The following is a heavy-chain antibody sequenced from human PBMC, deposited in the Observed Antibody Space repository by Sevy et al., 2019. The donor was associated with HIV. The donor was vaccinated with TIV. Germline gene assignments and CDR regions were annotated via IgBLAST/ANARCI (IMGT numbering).Heavy chain of an antibody. CDR3: ARRAVVPAATVYYFDY. CDR2: IYPGDSDT. Sequence: GGSLRLSCTGSGYSFTSYWIGWVRQLPGKGLEWMGIIYPGDSDTRYSPSFQGQVTISAVKSISTAYLQWSSLKASDTAMYYCARRAVVPAATVYYFDYWGQGTLVTVSS. J-gene: IGHJ4*02. D-gene: IGHD2-2*01. V-gene: IGHV5-51*01. CDR1: GYSFTSYW.